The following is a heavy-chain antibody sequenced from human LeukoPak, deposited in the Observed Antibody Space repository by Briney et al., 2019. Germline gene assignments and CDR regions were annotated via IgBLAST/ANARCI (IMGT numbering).Heavy chain of an antibody. CDR2: ISRSSSAI. Sequence: GGSLRLSCAASGFTFSSYSMNWVRQAPGKGLEWVSYISRSSSAIYYADSVKGRFTISRDNAKNTLYLQMDSLRAEDTAVYYCATYGLGTYHLEDWGQGTLVTVSS. CDR3: ATYGLGTYHLED. CDR1: GFTFSSYS. D-gene: IGHD3-10*01. V-gene: IGHV3-48*04. J-gene: IGHJ4*02.